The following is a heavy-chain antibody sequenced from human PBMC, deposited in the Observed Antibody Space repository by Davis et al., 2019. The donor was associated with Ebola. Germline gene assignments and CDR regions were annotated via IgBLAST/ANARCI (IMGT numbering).Heavy chain of an antibody. Sequence: MPSETLSLTCAVYGGSFSSYYWGWIRQPPGKGLEWIGSIYYSGSTYYNPSLKSRVTISVDTSKNQFSLKLSSVTAADTAVYYCAREREVPAARMDVWGQGTTVTVSS. CDR3: AREREVPAARMDV. D-gene: IGHD2-2*01. J-gene: IGHJ6*02. CDR1: GGSFSSYY. CDR2: IYYSGST. V-gene: IGHV4-39*02.